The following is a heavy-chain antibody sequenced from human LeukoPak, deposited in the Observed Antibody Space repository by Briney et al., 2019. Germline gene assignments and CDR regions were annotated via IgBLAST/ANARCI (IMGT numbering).Heavy chain of an antibody. Sequence: GGSLRLSCAASGFTFSSYGMHWVRQAPGKGLEWVAFIRYDGSNKYYADSVRGRFTISRDNSKNTLYLQMNSLRAEDTAVYYCAKDRPIAAPPQLFDYWGQGTLVTVSS. CDR3: AKDRPIAAPPQLFDY. CDR1: GFTFSSYG. V-gene: IGHV3-30*02. J-gene: IGHJ4*02. D-gene: IGHD6-6*01. CDR2: IRYDGSNK.